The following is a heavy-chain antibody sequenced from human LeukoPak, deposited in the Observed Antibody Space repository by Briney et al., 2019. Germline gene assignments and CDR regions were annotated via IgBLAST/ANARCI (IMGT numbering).Heavy chain of an antibody. Sequence: GGSLRLSCAASGSTFSSYGMHWVRQAPGKGLEWVAVIWYDGSNKYYADSVKGRFTISRDNSKNTLYLQMNSLRAEDTAVYYCARDRPLDTAMVTAYGMDVWGQGTTVTVS. J-gene: IGHJ6*02. CDR3: ARDRPLDTAMVTAYGMDV. D-gene: IGHD5-18*01. CDR2: IWYDGSNK. CDR1: GSTFSSYG. V-gene: IGHV3-33*01.